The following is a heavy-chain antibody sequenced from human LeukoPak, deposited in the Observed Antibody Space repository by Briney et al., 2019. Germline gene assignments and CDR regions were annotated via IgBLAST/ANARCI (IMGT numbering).Heavy chain of an antibody. D-gene: IGHD5-18*01. V-gene: IGHV3-30*03. CDR2: ISYDGSIK. CDR3: ARAGVGYSYGFLYYYYMDV. Sequence: GGSLRLSRAASVFTSCSYGMHWVCQAPGRGVEWGAFISYDGSIKKYADSVKRRFTISRDNSKNPLYRQMNSLRDEDTAVYYCARAGVGYSYGFLYYYYMDVWGKGTTVTVSS. CDR1: VFTSCSYG. J-gene: IGHJ6*03.